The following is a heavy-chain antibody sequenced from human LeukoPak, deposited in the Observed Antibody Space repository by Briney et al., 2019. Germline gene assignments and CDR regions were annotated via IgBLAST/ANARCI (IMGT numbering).Heavy chain of an antibody. D-gene: IGHD5-18*01. CDR1: GYTFTSYG. J-gene: IGHJ5*02. V-gene: IGHV1-18*01. CDR2: ISAYNGNT. Sequence: ASVKVSCKASGYTFTSYGISWVRQAPGQGLESMGWISAYNGNTNYAQKLQGRVTMTTDTSTSTAYMELRSLRSDDTAVYYCARRCGNSGYSYGYEGHNWFDPWGQGTLVTVSS. CDR3: ARRCGNSGYSYGYEGHNWFDP.